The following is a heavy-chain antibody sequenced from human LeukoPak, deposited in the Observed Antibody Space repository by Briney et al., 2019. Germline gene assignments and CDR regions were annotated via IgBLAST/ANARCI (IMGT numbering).Heavy chain of an antibody. CDR2: IYYSGST. CDR3: ARGFPVTRGYSYGPIDY. D-gene: IGHD5-18*01. V-gene: IGHV4-39*01. Sequence: SETLSLTCTVSGGSISSSSYDWGGIRQPPGKGLEWIGSIYYSGSTYYNPSLKSRVTISVDTSKNQFSLKLSSVTAADTAVYYCARGFPVTRGYSYGPIDYWGQGTLVTVSS. J-gene: IGHJ4*02. CDR1: GGSISSSSYD.